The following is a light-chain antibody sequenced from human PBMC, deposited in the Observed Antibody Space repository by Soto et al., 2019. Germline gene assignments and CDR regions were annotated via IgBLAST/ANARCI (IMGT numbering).Light chain of an antibody. CDR3: QQRSNLIT. Sequence: EIVLTQSPGTLSLSPGQRATLPCRASQTVSNFLAWYQQKPGQAPRLLIYDASNRATGIPARFSGSGSGTDFTLTISSLEPEDFAVYYCQQRSNLITFGQGTRLEIK. J-gene: IGKJ5*01. CDR2: DAS. CDR1: QTVSNF. V-gene: IGKV3-11*01.